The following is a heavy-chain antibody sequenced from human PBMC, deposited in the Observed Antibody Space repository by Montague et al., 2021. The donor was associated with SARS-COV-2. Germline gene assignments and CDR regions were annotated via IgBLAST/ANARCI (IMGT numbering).Heavy chain of an antibody. V-gene: IGHV4-4*07. J-gene: IGHJ4*02. CDR3: ARDRFDFGAGRQGTIDF. D-gene: IGHD3-10*01. CDR2: MYFTGKT. CDR1: GDSITNYY. Sequence: SETLSLTCTVSGDSITNYYWSWIRQPAGKGLEWIGCMYFTGKTNFSPFFSSRLTMSADTSKNQFSLKLTSVTAADTAIYFCARDRFDFGAGRQGTIDFWGQGTLVTVSS.